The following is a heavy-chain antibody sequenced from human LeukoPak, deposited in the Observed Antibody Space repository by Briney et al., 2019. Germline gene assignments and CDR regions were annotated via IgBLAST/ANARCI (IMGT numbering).Heavy chain of an antibody. Sequence: GESLKISCKGSGYSFTSYWIGWVRQLPGKGLEWMGIIYPGDSDTRYSPSFQGQVTISADKSISTAYLQWSSLKASDTAICNSARRLYSSSWYDYLGQGTLVTVSS. CDR1: GYSFTSYW. J-gene: IGHJ4*02. CDR2: IYPGDSDT. D-gene: IGHD6-13*01. CDR3: ARRLYSSSWYDY. V-gene: IGHV5-51*01.